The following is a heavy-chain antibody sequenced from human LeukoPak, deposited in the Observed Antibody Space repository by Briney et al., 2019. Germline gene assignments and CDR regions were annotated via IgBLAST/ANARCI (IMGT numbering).Heavy chain of an antibody. V-gene: IGHV3-11*01. J-gene: IGHJ5*02. CDR3: ARARRDDDIFLGFDR. CDR2: ISGNGRTM. D-gene: IGHD5-24*01. CDR1: RLTFSDYY. Sequence: PGGSLRLSCAASRLTFSDYYMSWIRQVPGKGLEWVSKISGNGRTMYYADSVKGRFTISRDNAKNSLYLQMNSLRAEDTAVYYCARARRDDDIFLGFDRWGQGTLVTVSP.